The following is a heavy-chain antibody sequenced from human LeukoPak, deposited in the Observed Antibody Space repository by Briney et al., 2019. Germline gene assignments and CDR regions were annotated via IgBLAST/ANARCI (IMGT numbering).Heavy chain of an antibody. CDR3: ARETFQYNYDQRPVSNWFDP. J-gene: IGHJ5*02. V-gene: IGHV1-3*01. D-gene: IGHD3-16*01. Sequence: ASVKVSCKASGYSFTTHAIHWVRQAPGQRLEWMGWINPGNGDTKYSQNFQGGVTITRDTSAKIAYMELSSLTSEDTAVYYCARETFQYNYDQRPVSNWFDPWGQGTLVTVSS. CDR1: GYSFTTHA. CDR2: INPGNGDT.